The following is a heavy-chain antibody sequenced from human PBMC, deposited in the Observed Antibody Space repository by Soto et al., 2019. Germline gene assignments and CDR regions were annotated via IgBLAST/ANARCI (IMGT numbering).Heavy chain of an antibody. CDR3: ARQPPDTAAFDI. V-gene: IGHV4-59*08. CDR1: GGSISGYY. CDR2: IYYSGSI. D-gene: IGHD5-18*01. J-gene: IGHJ3*02. Sequence: PLETLSLTCTVSGGSISGYYWSWIRQPPGKGLEWIGYIYYSGSINYNPSLKSRITISVDTSKNQLSLKLTSVSAADTAVYYCARQPPDTAAFDIWGQGTMVTVSS.